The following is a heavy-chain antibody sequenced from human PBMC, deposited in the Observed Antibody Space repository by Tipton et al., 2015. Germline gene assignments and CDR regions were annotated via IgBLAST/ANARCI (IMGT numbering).Heavy chain of an antibody. J-gene: IGHJ6*02. Sequence: PGLVKPSETLSLTCAVSGGSISSFYWAWIRQPPGKGLEWIGNFYYSEGTSFNPSLKSRVTISVDTSKNQLSLKLRSVAAADTAVYYCARLSLSPVSGYYYYGMDVWGQGTTVTVSS. CDR1: GGSISSFY. V-gene: IGHV4-59*01. CDR2: FYYSEGT. D-gene: IGHD1-14*01. CDR3: ARLSLSPVSGYYYYGMDV.